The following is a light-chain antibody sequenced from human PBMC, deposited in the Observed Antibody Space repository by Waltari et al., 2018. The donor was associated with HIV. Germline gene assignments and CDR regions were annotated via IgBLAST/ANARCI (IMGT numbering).Light chain of an antibody. CDR3: QQYIEWPLT. CDR2: AAS. V-gene: IGKV3-15*01. CDR1: QSISGN. J-gene: IGKJ1*01. Sequence: IVMTPSPGPLSVSPGQRATLSCRASQSISGNIAWYQQKPGQAPRLLIFAASTRATGVPARFSGSGFGTEFTLSITGLQSEDFAIYHCQQYIEWPLTFGQGTKV.